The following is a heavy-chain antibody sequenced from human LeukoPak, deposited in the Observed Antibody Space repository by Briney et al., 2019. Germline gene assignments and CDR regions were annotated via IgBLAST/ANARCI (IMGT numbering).Heavy chain of an antibody. D-gene: IGHD5-18*01. V-gene: IGHV1-2*02. Sequence: ASVKVSCKASGYTFTGYYMHWVRQAPGQGLEWMGWINPNSGGTNYAQKFKGRVTMTRDTSISTAYMELSRLRSDDTAVYYCARFGYSYGYFDYWGQGTLVTVSS. CDR2: INPNSGGT. J-gene: IGHJ4*02. CDR3: ARFGYSYGYFDY. CDR1: GYTFTGYY.